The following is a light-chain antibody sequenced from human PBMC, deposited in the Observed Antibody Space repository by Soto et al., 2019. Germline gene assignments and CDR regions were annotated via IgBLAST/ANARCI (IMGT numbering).Light chain of an antibody. Sequence: EIVLTQSPGTLSLSPGERATLSCRASQSVSNNYLAWYQQKPGQAPRLLIYGASNRATGIPDRFSGSGSGTDFTLTISRLEPEDFAVYYCQQYNSWPLTLGGGTKVDIK. J-gene: IGKJ4*01. CDR2: GAS. V-gene: IGKV3-20*01. CDR3: QQYNSWPLT. CDR1: QSVSNNY.